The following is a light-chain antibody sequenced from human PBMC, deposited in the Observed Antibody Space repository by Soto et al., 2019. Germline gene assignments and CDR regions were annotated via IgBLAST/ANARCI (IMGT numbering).Light chain of an antibody. J-gene: IGKJ4*01. CDR1: QSVNIY. Sequence: EIVMTQSPATLSVSPGERATLSCRASQSVNIYLAWYQQKPGQAPRLLIFGASYRATGIPARFSGSGSGTEFNLTLSTLQSEDFAVYFCQHYAAWLRHTFGGATTVAIK. V-gene: IGKV3D-15*01. CDR2: GAS. CDR3: QHYAAWLRHT.